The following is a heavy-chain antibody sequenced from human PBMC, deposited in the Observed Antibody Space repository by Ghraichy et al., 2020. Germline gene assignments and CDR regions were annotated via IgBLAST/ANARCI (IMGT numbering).Heavy chain of an antibody. CDR3: ARGGCGGDCYLPFFDY. D-gene: IGHD2-21*02. CDR1: GFPFSSYA. Sequence: GGSLRLSCAASGFPFSSYAMFWVRQAPGKGLEWVAVISYDGRNKYYADSVKGRFTISRDNSKNTLYLQMNSLRGEDTAVYLCARGGCGGDCYLPFFDYWGQGTLVTVSS. V-gene: IGHV3-30*04. J-gene: IGHJ4*02. CDR2: ISYDGRNK.